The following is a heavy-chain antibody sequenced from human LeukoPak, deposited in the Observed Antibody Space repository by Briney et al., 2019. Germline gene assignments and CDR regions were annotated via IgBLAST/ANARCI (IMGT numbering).Heavy chain of an antibody. Sequence: GGSLRLSCAASGFTFSNYAMNGVCQAPGKGLEWVSGISGSGGNTYYADSVKGRFTLSRDNSKNTLYLQMNSLRAEDTAVYYCAKTYYYDSSGYSKPYYYYDMDVWGQGTTVTVSS. V-gene: IGHV3-23*01. D-gene: IGHD3-22*01. CDR3: AKTYYYDSSGYSKPYYYYDMDV. CDR2: ISGSGGNT. CDR1: GFTFSNYA. J-gene: IGHJ6*02.